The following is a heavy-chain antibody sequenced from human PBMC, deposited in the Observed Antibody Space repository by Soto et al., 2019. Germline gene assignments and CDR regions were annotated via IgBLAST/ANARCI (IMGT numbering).Heavy chain of an antibody. J-gene: IGHJ4*02. D-gene: IGHD2-15*01. V-gene: IGHV1-46*01. CDR3: ARVYCSGGGCYGLDY. Sequence: QVQLVQSGAEVKKPGASVKISCKASGDTFTSYYMHWVRQAPGQGLEWMGIINPSGDTSYAQKFQGRVTMTRDTSTSTVYMELSSLRSGDTAVYYCARVYCSGGGCYGLDYWGQGTLVTVSS. CDR1: GDTFTSYY. CDR2: INPSGDT.